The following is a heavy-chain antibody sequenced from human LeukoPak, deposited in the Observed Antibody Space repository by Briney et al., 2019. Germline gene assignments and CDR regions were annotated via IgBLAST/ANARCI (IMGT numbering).Heavy chain of an antibody. J-gene: IGHJ6*02. Sequence: SETLSLTCAVYGGSFSGYYWRWIRQPPGKGLEWIGEINHRGSTNYNPSLKSRVTISVDTSKNQFSLKLSSVTAADTAVYYCARGGPDSSGYYYYYYYYGMDVWGQGTTVTVSS. V-gene: IGHV4-34*01. D-gene: IGHD3-22*01. CDR2: INHRGST. CDR1: GGSFSGYY. CDR3: ARGGPDSSGYYYYYYYYGMDV.